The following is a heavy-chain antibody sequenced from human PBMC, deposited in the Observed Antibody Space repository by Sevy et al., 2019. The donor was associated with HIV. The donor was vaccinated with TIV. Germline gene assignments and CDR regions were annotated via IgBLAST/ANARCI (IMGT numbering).Heavy chain of an antibody. D-gene: IGHD1-26*01. CDR2: TKSKAHGGTT. CDR3: TRWSGSQSIFDY. V-gene: IGHV3-49*04. J-gene: IGHJ4*02. Sequence: GGSLRLSCTASGFTLGDYGMSWVRQAPGKGLEWISFTKSKAHGGTTEKAATVKGRFTISRDDSKSIIYLQMNNLKIADTAVYYCTRWSGSQSIFDYWGQGTLVTVSS. CDR1: GFTLGDYG.